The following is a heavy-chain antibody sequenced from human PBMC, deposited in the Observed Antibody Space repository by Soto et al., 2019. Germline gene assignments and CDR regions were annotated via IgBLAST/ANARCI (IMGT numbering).Heavy chain of an antibody. Sequence: SETLSLTCDVSGYSITSAYYWGWIRQPPGKGLEWIGSVYSRSGRTYHNPSLKSRFTISVDASKNQFSLELTSVTAADTAVYYCVRDRGIQLWRLDYWGQGILVTVSS. D-gene: IGHD5-18*01. V-gene: IGHV4-38-2*02. CDR1: GYSITSAYY. J-gene: IGHJ4*02. CDR2: VYSRSGRT. CDR3: VRDRGIQLWRLDY.